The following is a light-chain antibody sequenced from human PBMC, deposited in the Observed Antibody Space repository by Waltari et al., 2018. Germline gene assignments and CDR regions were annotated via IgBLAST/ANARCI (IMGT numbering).Light chain of an antibody. CDR1: SSDVGGYNH. CDR2: DVS. Sequence: QSALTQPASVSGSPGQSLTIPCTGTSSDVGGYNHVPWYQQHPGKAPKLMIYDVSNRPSGVSNRFSGSKSGNTASLTISGLQAEDEADYYCSSYTSSSTLVFGGGTKLTVL. J-gene: IGLJ3*02. V-gene: IGLV2-14*03. CDR3: SSYTSSSTLV.